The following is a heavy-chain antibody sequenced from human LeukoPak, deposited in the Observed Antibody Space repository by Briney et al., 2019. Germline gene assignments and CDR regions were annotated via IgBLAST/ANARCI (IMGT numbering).Heavy chain of an antibody. D-gene: IGHD3-10*01. CDR3: ARALTYGSGSIYYGMDV. J-gene: IGHJ6*02. CDR2: INPSGGST. Sequence: GASVKVSCKASGYTFTSYYMHWVRQAPGQGLEWMGIINPSGGSTSYAQKFQGRVTMTRDTSTSTVYMELSSLRSEDTAVYYCARALTYGSGSIYYGMDVWGQGTTVTVSS. CDR1: GYTFTSYY. V-gene: IGHV1-46*01.